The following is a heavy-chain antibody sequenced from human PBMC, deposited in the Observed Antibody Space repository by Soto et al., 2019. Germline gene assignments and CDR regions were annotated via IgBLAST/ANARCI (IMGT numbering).Heavy chain of an antibody. D-gene: IGHD6-6*01. J-gene: IGHJ6*02. CDR3: ARGEYSSSSAENYYYYYGMDV. Sequence: WASVKVSCKASGYTFTGYYMHWVRQAPGQGLEWMGWINPNSGGTNYAQKFQGWVTMTRDTSTSTAYMELSRLRSDDTAVYYCARGEYSSSSAENYYYYYGMDVWGQGTTVTVSS. V-gene: IGHV1-2*04. CDR2: INPNSGGT. CDR1: GYTFTGYY.